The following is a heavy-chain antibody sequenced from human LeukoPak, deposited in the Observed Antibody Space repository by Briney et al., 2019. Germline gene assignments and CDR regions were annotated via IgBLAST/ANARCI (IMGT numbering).Heavy chain of an antibody. V-gene: IGHV3-73*01. CDR3: TSPEYFYYSGNHDY. CDR2: IRDKTNSYAT. D-gene: IGHD3-10*01. J-gene: IGHJ4*02. Sequence: PGGSLRLSCAASGFTFSGSAMHWVRQASGKGLEWVGRIRDKTNSYATAYAPSVKGRFTISRDDSKSTAYLQMNSLTTEDTAVYYCTSPEYFYYSGNHDYWGQGTLVTVSS. CDR1: GFTFSGSA.